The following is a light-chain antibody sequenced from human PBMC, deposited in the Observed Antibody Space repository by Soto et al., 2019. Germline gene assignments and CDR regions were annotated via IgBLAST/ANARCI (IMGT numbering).Light chain of an antibody. CDR3: QQSASSPYT. V-gene: IGKV3-20*01. CDR2: SAT. Sequence: EVVLMQSPGTLSLSPGERATLSCRASQSISSSYLAWYQHKPGQAPRLLIYSATSRATGIPDRFSGSGSGTDFTLPISRLEPEDFAVYYCQQSASSPYTFGQGTRLDI. CDR1: QSISSSY. J-gene: IGKJ5*01.